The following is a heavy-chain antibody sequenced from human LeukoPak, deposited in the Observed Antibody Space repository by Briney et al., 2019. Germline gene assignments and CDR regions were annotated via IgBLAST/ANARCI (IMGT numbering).Heavy chain of an antibody. V-gene: IGHV3-21*04. J-gene: IGHJ3*02. CDR1: GFTFSSYD. CDR2: ISSSSSYI. CDR3: AREGTMVRGVIGAFDI. D-gene: IGHD3-10*01. Sequence: GGSLRLSCAASGFTFSSYDMNWVRQAPGKGLEWVSYISSSSSYIYYADSVKGRFTISRDNAKNSLYLQMNSLRAEDTAVYYCAREGTMVRGVIGAFDIWGQGTMVTVSS.